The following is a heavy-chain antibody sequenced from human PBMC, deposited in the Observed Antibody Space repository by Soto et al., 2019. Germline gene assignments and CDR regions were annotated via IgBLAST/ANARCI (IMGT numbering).Heavy chain of an antibody. CDR1: GGSFSGYY. D-gene: IGHD3-22*01. V-gene: IGHV4-34*01. CDR2: INHSGST. J-gene: IGHJ5*02. CDR3: ASLRFSGYH. Sequence: PSETLSLTCAVYGGSFSGYYWSWIRQPPGKGLEWIGEINHSGSTNYNPSLKSRVTISVDTSKNQFSLKLSSVTAADTAVYYCASLRFSGYHWGQGTLVTSPQ.